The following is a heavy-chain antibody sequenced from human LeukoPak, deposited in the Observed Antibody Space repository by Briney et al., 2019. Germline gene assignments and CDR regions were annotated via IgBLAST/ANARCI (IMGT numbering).Heavy chain of an antibody. Sequence: GGSLRLSCAASGFTFSSYAMSWVRQAPGKGLEWVANIKQDGSEKYYVDSVKGRFTISRDNAKNSLYLQMNSLRAEDTAVYYCARGARSGYAKYWGQGTLVTVSS. J-gene: IGHJ4*02. V-gene: IGHV3-7*01. CDR2: IKQDGSEK. CDR3: ARGARSGYAKY. CDR1: GFTFSSYA. D-gene: IGHD5-12*01.